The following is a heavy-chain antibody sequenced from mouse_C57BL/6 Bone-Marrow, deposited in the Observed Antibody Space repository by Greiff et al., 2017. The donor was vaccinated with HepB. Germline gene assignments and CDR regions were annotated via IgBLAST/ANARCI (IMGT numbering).Heavy chain of an antibody. CDR3: ARDGRGFAY. CDR2: ISSGGSYT. V-gene: IGHV5-6*01. Sequence: EVMLVESGGDLVKPGGSLKLSCAASGFTFSSYGMSWVRQTPDKRLEWVATISSGGSYTYYPDSVKGRFTISRDNAKNTLYLQMSSLKSEDTAMYYCARDGRGFAYWGQGTLVTVSA. J-gene: IGHJ3*01. CDR1: GFTFSSYG. D-gene: IGHD1-1*01.